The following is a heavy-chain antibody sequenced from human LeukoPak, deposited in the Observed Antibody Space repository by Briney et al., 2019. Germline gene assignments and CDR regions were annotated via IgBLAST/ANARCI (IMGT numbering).Heavy chain of an antibody. CDR1: GYTFTDYY. Sequence: ASVKISCKASGYTFTDYYIHWVQQAPGKGLQWMGRVDPEDGEIIYAEKFQDRVTITVDTSTDTAYMDMSSLRSEDTAVYYCAIGKWDLLARYWGQGTLVSVSS. V-gene: IGHV1-69-2*01. CDR2: VDPEDGEI. CDR3: AIGKWDLLARY. J-gene: IGHJ4*02. D-gene: IGHD1-26*01.